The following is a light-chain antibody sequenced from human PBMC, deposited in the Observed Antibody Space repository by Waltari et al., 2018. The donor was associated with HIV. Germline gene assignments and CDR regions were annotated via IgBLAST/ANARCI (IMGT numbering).Light chain of an antibody. J-gene: IGLJ3*02. V-gene: IGLV2-11*01. CDR2: DVT. CDR3: CSFAGSYTLV. Sequence: SALTQPRSVAGSPEQRVTISCTATISAIGSSNYVCWYQEHPVKAPKLMIYDVTKRRSEVADRFAGCKSGNTASLTIARLQAEDEAAYYCCSFAGSYTLVCGGGTKRTVL. CDR1: ISAIGSSNY.